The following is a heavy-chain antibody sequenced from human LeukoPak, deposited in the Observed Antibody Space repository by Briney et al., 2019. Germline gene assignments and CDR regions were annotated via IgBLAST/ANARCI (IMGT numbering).Heavy chain of an antibody. D-gene: IGHD6-19*01. CDR1: GFTFSSYG. Sequence: GGSLRLSCAASGFTFSSYGMHWVRQAPGKGLEWVAFIRYDGSNKYYADSVKGRFTISRDNSKNTLYLQMNSLRAEDTAVYYCAKDPRSGLYDVGYFQHWGQGTLVTVSS. J-gene: IGHJ1*01. CDR3: AKDPRSGLYDVGYFQH. CDR2: IRYDGSNK. V-gene: IGHV3-30*02.